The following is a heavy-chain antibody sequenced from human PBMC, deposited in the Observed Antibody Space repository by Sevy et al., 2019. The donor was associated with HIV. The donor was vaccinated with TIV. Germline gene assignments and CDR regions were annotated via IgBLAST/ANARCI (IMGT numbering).Heavy chain of an antibody. D-gene: IGHD2-15*01. CDR3: AKDGPSGGPGGYYYYGMDV. J-gene: IGHJ6*02. CDR1: GFTFSSYA. V-gene: IGHV3-23*01. CDR2: ISGSGGST. Sequence: GGSLRLSCAASGFTFSSYAMSWVRQAPGKGLEWVSAISGSGGSTYYADSVKGRFTISRDNSKNTLYLQMNSLRAEDTAVYYWAKDGPSGGPGGYYYYGMDVWGQGTTVTVSS.